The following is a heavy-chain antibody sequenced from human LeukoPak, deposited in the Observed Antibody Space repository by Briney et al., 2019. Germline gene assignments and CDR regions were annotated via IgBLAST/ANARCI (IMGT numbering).Heavy chain of an antibody. V-gene: IGHV3-30*01. CDR3: ARGPPYSGWLDY. D-gene: IGHD5-12*01. J-gene: IGHJ4*02. CDR2: IPYDGSNK. Sequence: QPGGSLRLSCAASGFTFSSYAMHWVRQAPGKGLEWVAVIPYDGSNKYYADSVKGRFTISRDNSKNTLYLQMNSLRAEDTAVYYCARGPPYSGWLDYWGQGTLVTVSS. CDR1: GFTFSSYA.